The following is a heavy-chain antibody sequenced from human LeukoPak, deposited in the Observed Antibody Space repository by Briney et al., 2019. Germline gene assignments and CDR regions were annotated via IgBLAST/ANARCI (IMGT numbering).Heavy chain of an antibody. Sequence: SETLSLTCTVSGASISGYFWSWIRQPAGKGLEWIGRIYSSGVTNYNPSLKSRLSMSVDTSKNHFSLRLNSVTAADTAVYYCAREEVDVVGTQIYDYYGVDVWGQGTTVTVS. V-gene: IGHV4-4*07. CDR3: AREEVDVVGTQIYDYYGVDV. J-gene: IGHJ6*02. CDR1: GASISGYF. CDR2: IYSSGVT. D-gene: IGHD5-12*01.